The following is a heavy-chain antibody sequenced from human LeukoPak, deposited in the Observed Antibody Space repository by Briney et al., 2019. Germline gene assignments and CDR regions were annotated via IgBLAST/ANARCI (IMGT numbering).Heavy chain of an antibody. CDR2: ISSSSTI. CDR1: GFTFSSYS. D-gene: IGHD3-22*01. Sequence: PGGPLRLSCAASGFTFSSYSMNWVRQAPGKGLEWVSYISSSSTIYYADSVKGRFTISRDNAKNSLYLQMNSLRAEDTAVYYCATDYDSTTPGYFDYWGQGTLVTVSS. V-gene: IGHV3-48*01. J-gene: IGHJ4*02. CDR3: ATDYDSTTPGYFDY.